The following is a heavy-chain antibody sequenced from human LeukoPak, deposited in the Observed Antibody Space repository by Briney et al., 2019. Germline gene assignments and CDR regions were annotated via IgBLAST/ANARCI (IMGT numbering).Heavy chain of an antibody. D-gene: IGHD3-22*01. CDR3: ARAGRYDSSLGLADYYYYMDV. CDR1: GFTFDDYG. J-gene: IGHJ6*03. CDR2: INWNGGST. Sequence: PGGSLRLSCAASGFTFDDYGMTWVRQAPGKGLEWVSGINWNGGSTGYADSVKGRFTISRDNAKNSLYLQMNSLRAEDTALYYCARAGRYDSSLGLADYYYYMDVWGRGTTVTVSS. V-gene: IGHV3-20*04.